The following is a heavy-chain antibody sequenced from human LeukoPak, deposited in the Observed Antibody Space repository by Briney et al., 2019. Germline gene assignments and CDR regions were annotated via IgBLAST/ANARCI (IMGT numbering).Heavy chain of an antibody. Sequence: PGRCLRLSCAASGFTFSSYGMHWVRQAPGKGLEWVAVILYDGSNKYYADSVKGRFTISRDNSKNTLYLQMNSLRAEDTAVYYCARPITMIVVYGMDVWGQGTTVTVSS. V-gene: IGHV3-33*01. D-gene: IGHD3-22*01. CDR3: ARPITMIVVYGMDV. CDR2: ILYDGSNK. CDR1: GFTFSSYG. J-gene: IGHJ6*02.